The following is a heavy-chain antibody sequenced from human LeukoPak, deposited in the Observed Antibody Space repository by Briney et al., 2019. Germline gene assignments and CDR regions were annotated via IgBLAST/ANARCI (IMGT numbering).Heavy chain of an antibody. CDR3: ARAKDIVVVPAAIDSGIYYYMDV. D-gene: IGHD2-2*02. J-gene: IGHJ6*03. Sequence: EASVKVSCKASGYTFTSYYMHWVRQAPGQGLEWMGIINPSGGSTSYAQKFQGRVTMTRDMSTSTVYMELSSLRSEDTAVYYCARAKDIVVVPAAIDSGIYYYMDVWGKGTTVTVSS. CDR2: INPSGGST. V-gene: IGHV1-46*01. CDR1: GYTFTSYY.